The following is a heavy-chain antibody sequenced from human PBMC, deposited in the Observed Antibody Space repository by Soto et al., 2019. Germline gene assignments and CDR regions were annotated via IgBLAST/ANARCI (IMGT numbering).Heavy chain of an antibody. CDR1: GYTFIRYG. CDR3: ARGCYYDNSGGKLSHYGLDV. D-gene: IGHD3-16*01. J-gene: IGHJ6*02. V-gene: IGHV1-18*01. CDR2: ISPYNDHT. Sequence: QVQLAQSTGEVKKPGASVRVSCKATGYTFIRYGIAWVRQAPGQGFEWMGWISPYNDHTVYAQKFQGRVTMTAYTSTRTVYMNLRGVKSDDTAVYYCARGCYYDNSGGKLSHYGLDVWGQGTSVSVSS.